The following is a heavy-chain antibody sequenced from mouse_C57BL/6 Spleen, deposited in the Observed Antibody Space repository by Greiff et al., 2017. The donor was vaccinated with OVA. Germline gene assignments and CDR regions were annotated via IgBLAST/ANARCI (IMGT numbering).Heavy chain of an antibody. J-gene: IGHJ4*01. V-gene: IGHV5-12*01. CDR2: ISNGGGST. CDR3: ARQASRDYAMDY. CDR1: GFTFSDYY. Sequence: EVQVVESGGGLVQPGGSLKLSCAASGFTFSDYYMYWVRQTPEKRLEWVAYISNGGGSTYYPDTVKGRFTISRDNAKNTLYLQMSRLKSEDTAMYYCARQASRDYAMDYWGQGTSVTVSS.